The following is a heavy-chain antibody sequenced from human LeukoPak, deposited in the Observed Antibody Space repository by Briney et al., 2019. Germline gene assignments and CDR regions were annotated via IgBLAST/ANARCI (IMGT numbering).Heavy chain of an antibody. V-gene: IGHV3-48*03. CDR1: GFTLSSYQ. CDR3: ARETRGAFDY. J-gene: IGHJ4*02. CDR2: IANSGGTI. D-gene: IGHD4/OR15-4a*01. Sequence: PGGSLRLSCVASGFTLSSYQMHWVRQAPGKGLEWVSYIANSGGTILYADSVKGRFTIFRDDAKNSLYLQMNTLRVEDTAIYYCARETRGAFDYWGQGTLVTVSS.